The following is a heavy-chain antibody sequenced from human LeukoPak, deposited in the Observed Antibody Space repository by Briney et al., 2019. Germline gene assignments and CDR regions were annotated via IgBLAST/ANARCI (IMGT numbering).Heavy chain of an antibody. Sequence: GGSLRLSCAASGFTFSSYGMHWVRQAPGKGLEWVSYISSSSSTIYYADSVKGRFTISRDNAKNSLYLQMNSLRAEDTAVYYCARDRHPGIAARPHYFDYWGQGTLVTVSS. CDR3: ARDRHPGIAARPHYFDY. CDR1: GFTFSSYG. J-gene: IGHJ4*02. D-gene: IGHD6-6*01. CDR2: ISSSSSTI. V-gene: IGHV3-48*01.